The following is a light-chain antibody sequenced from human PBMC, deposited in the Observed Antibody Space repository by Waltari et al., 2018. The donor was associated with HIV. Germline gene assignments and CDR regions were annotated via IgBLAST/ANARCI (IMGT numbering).Light chain of an antibody. J-gene: IGLJ2*01. Sequence: YVLTQPPSVSAAPGQTARISCEGNGLGSKSVHWYQQKPGQAPVVVMYNNYDRASNTPAGIAGSKSGNVATLTVARVEAADESDFHCQVWDGNSGQVVFGGGTRLIVL. CDR3: QVWDGNSGQVV. V-gene: IGLV3-21*01. CDR1: GLGSKS. CDR2: NNY.